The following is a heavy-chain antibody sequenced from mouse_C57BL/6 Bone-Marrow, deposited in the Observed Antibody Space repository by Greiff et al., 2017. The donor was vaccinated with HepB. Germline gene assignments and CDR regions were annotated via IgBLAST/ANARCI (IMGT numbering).Heavy chain of an antibody. V-gene: IGHV1-66*01. CDR2: IYPGSGNT. CDR1: GYSFTSYY. CDR3: ARYYDYDY. J-gene: IGHJ2*01. D-gene: IGHD2-4*01. Sequence: VKLMESGPELVKPGASVKISCKASGYSFTSYYIHWVKQRPGQGLEWIGWIYPGSGNTKYNEKFKGKATLTADTSSSTAYMQLSSLTSEDSAVYYCARYYDYDYWGQGTTLTVSS.